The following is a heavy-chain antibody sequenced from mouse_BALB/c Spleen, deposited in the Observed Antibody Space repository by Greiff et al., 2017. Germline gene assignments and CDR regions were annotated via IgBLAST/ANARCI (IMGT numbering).Heavy chain of an antibody. CDR3: ARGRQPYAMDY. CDR2: IWAGGST. CDR1: GFSLTSYG. D-gene: IGHD3-2*01. V-gene: IGHV2-9*02. Sequence: VQLVESGPGLVAPSQSLSITCTVSGFSLTSYGVHWVRQPPGKGLEWLGVIWAGGSTNYNSALMSRLSISKDNSKSQVFLKMNSLQTDDTAMYYCARGRQPYAMDYWGQGTSVTVSS. J-gene: IGHJ4*01.